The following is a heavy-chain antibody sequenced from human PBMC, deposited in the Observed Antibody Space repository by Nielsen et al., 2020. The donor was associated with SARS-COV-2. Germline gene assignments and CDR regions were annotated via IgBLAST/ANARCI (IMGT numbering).Heavy chain of an antibody. Sequence: SETLSLTCAVYGGSFSGYYWSWIRQPPGKGLEWIGEINHSGSTNYNPSLKSRVTISVDTSKNQFSLKLSSVTAADTAVYYCARGGETATLRKLESNFDCWGQGTLVTVSS. V-gene: IGHV4-34*01. CDR3: ARGGETATLRKLESNFDC. D-gene: IGHD2-15*01. J-gene: IGHJ4*02. CDR1: GGSFSGYY. CDR2: INHSGST.